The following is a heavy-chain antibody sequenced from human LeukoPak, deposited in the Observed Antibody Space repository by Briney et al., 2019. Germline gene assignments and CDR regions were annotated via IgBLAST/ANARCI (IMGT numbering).Heavy chain of an antibody. Sequence: PSETLSLTCTVSGGSISSYYWSWIRQPPGKGLEWIGYIHYSGSTNYNPSLKSRVTISVDTSKNQFSLKLSSVTAADTAVYYCARAGIQDYYGSGSYYLPRDSWFDPWGQGTLVTVSS. CDR3: ARAGIQDYYGSGSYYLPRDSWFDP. V-gene: IGHV4-59*01. J-gene: IGHJ5*02. CDR2: IHYSGST. D-gene: IGHD3-10*01. CDR1: GGSISSYY.